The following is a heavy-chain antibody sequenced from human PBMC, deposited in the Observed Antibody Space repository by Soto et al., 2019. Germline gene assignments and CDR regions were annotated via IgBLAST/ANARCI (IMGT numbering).Heavy chain of an antibody. CDR2: ISGSGGST. CDR1: GFTFSSYA. J-gene: IGHJ6*02. D-gene: IGHD6-13*01. Sequence: EVQLLESGGGLVQPGGSLSLSCAASGFTFSSYAMSWVRQAPGKGLEWVSAISGSGGSTYYADSVKGRFTISRDNSKNTLYLQMTSLRAEDTAVYYCAKAHGYSSSWKDVWGQGTTVTVSS. CDR3: AKAHGYSSSWKDV. V-gene: IGHV3-23*01.